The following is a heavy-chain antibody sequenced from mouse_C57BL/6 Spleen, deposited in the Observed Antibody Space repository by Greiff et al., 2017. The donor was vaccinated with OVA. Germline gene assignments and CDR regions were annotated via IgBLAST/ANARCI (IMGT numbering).Heavy chain of an antibody. CDR1: GYTFTDYY. J-gene: IGHJ4*01. CDR3: SRYDYDYAMDY. CDR2: INPGSGNT. Sequence: QVQLQQSGAELVRPGASVKLSCKASGYTFTDYYINWVKQRPGQGLEWIARINPGSGNTYYNEKFKGKATLTAEKSSSTAYMQLSSLTSEDAAVYFCSRYDYDYAMDYWGQGTSVTVSS. D-gene: IGHD2-4*01. V-gene: IGHV1-76*01.